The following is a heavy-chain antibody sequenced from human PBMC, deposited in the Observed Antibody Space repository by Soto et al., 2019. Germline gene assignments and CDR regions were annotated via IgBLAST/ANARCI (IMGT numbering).Heavy chain of an antibody. CDR2: IYYSGST. Sequence: PSETLSLTCTVSGGSISSGDYHWSWIRQPPGKGLEWIGYIYYSGSTYYNPSLKSRVTISVDTSKNQFSLKLSSVTAADTAVYYCARQPLEQIFNWFDPWGQGTLVTVSS. V-gene: IGHV4-30-4*01. CDR1: GGSISSGDYH. CDR3: ARQPLEQIFNWFDP. J-gene: IGHJ5*02. D-gene: IGHD1-1*01.